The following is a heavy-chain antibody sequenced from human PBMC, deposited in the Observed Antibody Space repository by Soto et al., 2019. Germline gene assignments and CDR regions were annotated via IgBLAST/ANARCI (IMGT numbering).Heavy chain of an antibody. CDR3: ALRSMAVVPEY. J-gene: IGHJ4*02. V-gene: IGHV4-59*01. Sequence: QVQLQESGPGLVKPSETLSLTCAVSGDSISSYYCMWIRQPPGKGLESIGYLYYGRSANYNPSLRRRVTLSVDTSTNQCSLTLSSMTAADTAVYYCALRSMAVVPEYWGQGTLVTVSS. CDR1: GDSISSYY. CDR2: LYYGRSA. D-gene: IGHD3-22*01.